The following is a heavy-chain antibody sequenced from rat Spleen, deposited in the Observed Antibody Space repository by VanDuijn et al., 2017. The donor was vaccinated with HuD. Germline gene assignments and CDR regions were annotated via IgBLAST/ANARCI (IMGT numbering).Heavy chain of an antibody. Sequence: EVQLVESGGGLVQPGRSLTLSCVASGFTFNQYWMTWIRQAPGKGLEWVATITHIDDNTYYPDSVKGRFTISRDNTKTTLYLQIDSLRSEETATYYCVTHFDGSYPFVYWGQGTLVTVSS. CDR3: VTHFDGSYPFVY. CDR2: ITHIDDNT. CDR1: GFTFNQYW. V-gene: IGHV5-31*01. J-gene: IGHJ3*01. D-gene: IGHD1-12*02.